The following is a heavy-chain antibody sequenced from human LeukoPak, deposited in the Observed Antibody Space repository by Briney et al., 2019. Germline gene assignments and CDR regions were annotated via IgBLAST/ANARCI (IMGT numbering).Heavy chain of an antibody. J-gene: IGHJ4*02. CDR2: INTNTGNP. V-gene: IGHV7-4-1*02. D-gene: IGHD2-2*01. CDR1: VYTLTNYA. CDR3: ARVQGYCSTTSCYPHY. Sequence: GASVNVSCKASVYTLTNYALNWVRQAPGQGLEWMGWINTNTGNPTYAQGFTGRFVFSLDTSVNTAYLQISSLKAEDTAIYYCARVQGYCSTTSCYPHYWGQGTLVTVSS.